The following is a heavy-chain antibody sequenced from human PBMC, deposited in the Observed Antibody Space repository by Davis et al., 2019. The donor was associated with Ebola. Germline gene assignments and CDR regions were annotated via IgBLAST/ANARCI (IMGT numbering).Heavy chain of an antibody. CDR3: ARGATRGTYSRFYYYGMDV. D-gene: IGHD2-21*01. CDR1: GYTFTGYY. V-gene: IGHV1-2*02. Sequence: ASVKVSCKASGYTFTGYYMHWVRQAPGQGLEWMGWINPNSGGTNYAQKFQGRVTITKNTSISTAYMELSSLRSEDTAVYYCARGATRGTYSRFYYYGMDVWGQGTTVTVSS. CDR2: INPNSGGT. J-gene: IGHJ6*02.